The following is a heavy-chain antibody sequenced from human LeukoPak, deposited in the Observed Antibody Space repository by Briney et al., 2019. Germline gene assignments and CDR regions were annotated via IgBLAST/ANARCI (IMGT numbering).Heavy chain of an antibody. J-gene: IGHJ6*03. CDR1: GYTFTSYD. Sequence: GASVKVSCKASGYTFTSYDINWVRQATGQGLEWMGWMNPNSGNTGYAQKFQGRVTMTRNTSISTAYMELSSLRSEDTAVYYCARSRWGSSWYGYYYYYMDVWGKGTTVTISS. D-gene: IGHD6-13*01. CDR2: MNPNSGNT. V-gene: IGHV1-8*01. CDR3: ARSRWGSSWYGYYYYYMDV.